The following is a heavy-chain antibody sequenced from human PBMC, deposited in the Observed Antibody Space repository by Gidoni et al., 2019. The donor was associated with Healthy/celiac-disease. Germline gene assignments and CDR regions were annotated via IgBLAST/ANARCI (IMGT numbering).Heavy chain of an antibody. CDR3: ARVRLGMVRGVIIYNWFDP. CDR1: GGSISSGGYY. Sequence: QVQLQESGPGLVKPSQTLSPTCTVSGGSISSGGYYWSWIRQHPGKGLEWIGYIYYSWSTYYHPSLKSRVTISVDTSKNQFSLKLSSVTAADTAVYYCARVRLGMVRGVIIYNWFDPWGQGTLVTVSS. V-gene: IGHV4-31*03. CDR2: IYYSWST. D-gene: IGHD3-10*01. J-gene: IGHJ5*02.